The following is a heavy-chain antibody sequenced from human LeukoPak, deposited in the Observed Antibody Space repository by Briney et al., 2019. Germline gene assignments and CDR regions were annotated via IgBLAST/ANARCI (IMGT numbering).Heavy chain of an antibody. CDR1: GYTFTGYY. J-gene: IGHJ4*02. D-gene: IGHD5-12*01. CDR2: IYPNSGGT. Sequence: ASVKVSFKASGYTFTGYYMHWVRQAPGQGLEWMGWIYPNSGGTNYAQKFQGRVTMTRDTSISTAYMELSRKKADDTPVYYCARGGGYDYGFDYWGQGTLVTVSS. CDR3: ARGGGYDYGFDY. V-gene: IGHV1-2*02.